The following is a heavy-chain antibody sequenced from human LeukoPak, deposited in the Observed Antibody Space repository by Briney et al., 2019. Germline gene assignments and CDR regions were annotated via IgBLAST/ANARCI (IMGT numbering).Heavy chain of an antibody. CDR1: GYNFTIYW. CDR2: IYPGDSDT. V-gene: IGHV5-51*01. D-gene: IGHD1-26*01. J-gene: IGHJ4*02. CDR3: ARQKAKVGATLRDY. Sequence: GESLKISCKGSGYNFTIYWIGWVRQMPGKGLEWMGIIYPGDSDTRYSPSFQGQVTISADESISTAYLQWSSLKASDTAMYYCARQKAKVGATLRDYWGQGTLVTVSS.